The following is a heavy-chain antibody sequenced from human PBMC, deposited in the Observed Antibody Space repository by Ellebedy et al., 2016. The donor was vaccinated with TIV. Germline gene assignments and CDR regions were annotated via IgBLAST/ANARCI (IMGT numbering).Heavy chain of an antibody. D-gene: IGHD5-12*01. CDR1: GFTFSRYA. Sequence: GESLKISCSASGFTFSRYAMHWVRQAPGKGLEYVSALSDNGDNTYYADSVKGRFTISRDNSKSTLYLQMSSLRAEDTAVYYCVTTEGGYSGYDFNYYYGLDVWGQGTKVTVSS. J-gene: IGHJ6*02. CDR2: LSDNGDNT. V-gene: IGHV3-64D*06. CDR3: VTTEGGYSGYDFNYYYGLDV.